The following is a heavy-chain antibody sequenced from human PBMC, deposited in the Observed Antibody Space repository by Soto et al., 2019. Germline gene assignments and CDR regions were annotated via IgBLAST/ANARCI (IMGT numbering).Heavy chain of an antibody. D-gene: IGHD3-22*01. Sequence: QVQLQESGPGLVKPSETLSLTCTVSGASISSYYWSWIRQPPGKGLQWIGYIYYYSGSTNYNPSLKSRVTISVGMSKNHFSVKLSSVTAADTAVYYSDRSRGGYFAYWGQGTLVTVSS. V-gene: IGHV4-59*01. CDR3: DRSRGGYFAY. CDR1: GASISSYY. CDR2: IYYYSGST. J-gene: IGHJ4*02.